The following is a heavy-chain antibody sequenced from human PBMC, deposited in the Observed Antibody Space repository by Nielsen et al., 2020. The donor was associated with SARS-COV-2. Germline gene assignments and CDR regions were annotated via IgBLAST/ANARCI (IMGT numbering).Heavy chain of an antibody. Sequence: GGSLRLSCAASGFTFSSYWMSWVRQAPGKGLEWVSGINWNGGSTGYADSVKGRFTISRDNAKNSLYLQKNSLRAEDTALYHCARDLDSGYDYWFDPWGQGTLVTVSS. CDR3: ARDLDSGYDYWFDP. D-gene: IGHD5-12*01. CDR2: INWNGGST. V-gene: IGHV3-20*01. CDR1: GFTFSSYW. J-gene: IGHJ5*02.